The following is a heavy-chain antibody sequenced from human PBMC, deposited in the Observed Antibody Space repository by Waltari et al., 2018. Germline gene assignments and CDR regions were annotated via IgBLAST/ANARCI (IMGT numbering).Heavy chain of an antibody. D-gene: IGHD6-19*01. V-gene: IGHV4-34*01. J-gene: IGHJ1*01. CDR1: GGSFSGYY. CDR2: INHSGSI. CDR3: ARGPFSTSGWYWNFQH. Sequence: QVQLQQWGAGLLKPSETLSLTCAVYGGSFSGYYWSWIRQPPGKGLEWSGEINHSGSINYTPSLKSRVTISVDTSKNQFSLKLSSVTAADTAVYYCARGPFSTSGWYWNFQHWGQGTLVTVSS.